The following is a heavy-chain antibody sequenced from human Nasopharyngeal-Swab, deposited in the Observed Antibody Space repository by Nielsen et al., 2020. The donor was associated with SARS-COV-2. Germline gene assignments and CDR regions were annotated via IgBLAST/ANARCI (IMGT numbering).Heavy chain of an antibody. J-gene: IGHJ5*02. CDR1: GGSISSYY. CDR3: ARGSITGTTGAWFDP. V-gene: IGHV4-4*07. Sequence: SETLSLTCTVSGGSISSYYWSWIRQTAGKGLEWIGRIYTSGSTNYNPSLKSRATMSVDTSKNQFSLKLSSVTAADTAVYYCARGSITGTTGAWFDPWGQGTLVTVSS. D-gene: IGHD1-7*01. CDR2: IYTSGST.